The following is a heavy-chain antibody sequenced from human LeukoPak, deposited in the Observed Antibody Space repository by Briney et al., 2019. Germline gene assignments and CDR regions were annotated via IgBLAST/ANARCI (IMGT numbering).Heavy chain of an antibody. CDR1: GFTLTSDG. Sequence: GGSLRLSCAASGFTLTSDGMNWVRQAPGKGLEWISYISSGATTTYYADSVKGRFTISRDTAQNSLYLQMNFLRVDDTAVYYCAKGTVGAKFWGQGTLVTVSS. D-gene: IGHD1-26*01. V-gene: IGHV3-48*03. CDR2: ISSGATTT. CDR3: AKGTVGAKF. J-gene: IGHJ4*02.